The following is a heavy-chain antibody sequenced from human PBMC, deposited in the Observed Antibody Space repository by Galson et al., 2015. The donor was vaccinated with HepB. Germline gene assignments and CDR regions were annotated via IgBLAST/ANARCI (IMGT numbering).Heavy chain of an antibody. D-gene: IGHD6-6*01. CDR1: GASISSSLYY. CDR3: ARAAGGSSTYANDY. CDR2: IYYTGNT. J-gene: IGHJ4*02. V-gene: IGHV4-39*07. Sequence: ETLSLTCTVSGASISSSLYYWVWVRQPPEKGLEWIGSIYYTGNTYYKSSLKSRVTISADMSKNQFSLKVNSVTAADTAVYYCARAAGGSSTYANDYWGQGALVTVSS.